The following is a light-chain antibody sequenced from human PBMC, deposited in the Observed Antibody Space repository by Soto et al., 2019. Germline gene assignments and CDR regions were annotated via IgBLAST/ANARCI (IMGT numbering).Light chain of an antibody. CDR3: MQSLETSYT. V-gene: IGKV2-28*01. Sequence: DMVLTQSPLSLPVTPGEAASISCRSSQSLLDSNGYNYLDWYVQKPGQSPQLLIYMRSNRSSGVHDRFSGSGSGTDFTLQISRVEVEDVGVYYCMQSLETSYTFGQGTKLEIK. J-gene: IGKJ2*01. CDR1: QSLLDSNGYNY. CDR2: MRS.